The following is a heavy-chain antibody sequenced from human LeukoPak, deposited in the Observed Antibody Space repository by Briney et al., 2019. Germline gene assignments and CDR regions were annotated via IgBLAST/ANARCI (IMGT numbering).Heavy chain of an antibody. D-gene: IGHD5-12*01. Sequence: PGRSLRLSCAASGFTFSSYAMHWVRQAPGKGLEWVAVISYDGSNKYYADSVKGRFTISRDNSKNTLYLQMNSLRAEDTAVYYCARDRVSGFLDYWGQGPLVTVSS. V-gene: IGHV3-30-3*01. CDR1: GFTFSSYA. CDR2: ISYDGSNK. J-gene: IGHJ4*02. CDR3: ARDRVSGFLDY.